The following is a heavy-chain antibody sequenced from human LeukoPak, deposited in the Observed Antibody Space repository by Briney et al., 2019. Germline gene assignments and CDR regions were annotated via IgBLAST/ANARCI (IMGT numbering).Heavy chain of an antibody. CDR2: ISGSGGST. CDR1: GFTFSSYA. CDR3: ARGTGGSGSYYIPYYYYYMDV. Sequence: GGSLRLSCAASGFTFSSYAMSWVRRAPGKGLEWVSAISGSGGSTYYANSVKGRFTISRDNSKNTLYLQMGSLRAEDMAVYYCARGTGGSGSYYIPYYYYYMDVWGKGTTVTVSS. V-gene: IGHV3-23*01. D-gene: IGHD3-10*01. J-gene: IGHJ6*03.